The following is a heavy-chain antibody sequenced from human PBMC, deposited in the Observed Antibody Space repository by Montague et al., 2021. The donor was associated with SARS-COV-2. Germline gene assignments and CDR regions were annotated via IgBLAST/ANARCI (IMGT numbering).Heavy chain of an antibody. CDR2: IYYSGST. CDR1: GDSIGSGGFY. CDR3: ARVRGLTIFGVVGPFDY. V-gene: IGHV4-31*03. D-gene: IGHD3-3*01. Sequence: TLSLTCSVSGDSIGSGGFYCTWIRQHPGKGLEWIGYIYYSGSTYYNPSLKSRVTISVDTSKNQFSLKLSSVTAADTAVYYCARVRGLTIFGVVGPFDYWGQGALVTVSS. J-gene: IGHJ4*02.